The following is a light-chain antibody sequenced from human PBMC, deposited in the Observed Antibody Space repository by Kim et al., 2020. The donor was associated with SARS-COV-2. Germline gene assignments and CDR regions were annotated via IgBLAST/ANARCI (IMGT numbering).Light chain of an antibody. CDR2: LNNDGSH. CDR1: SGHSNYA. V-gene: IGLV4-69*01. Sequence: ASVTLTCALRSGHSNYAIEWQQQQPEKGPRYLMNLNNDGSHSKGDGIPDRFSGSSSGAERYLTISSLQSEDEADYYCQTWDTGIRVFGGGTQLTVL. J-gene: IGLJ3*02. CDR3: QTWDTGIRV.